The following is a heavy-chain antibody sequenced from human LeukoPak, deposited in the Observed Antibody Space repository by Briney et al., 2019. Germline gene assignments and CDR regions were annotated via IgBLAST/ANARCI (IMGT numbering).Heavy chain of an antibody. CDR3: ASTPQSYDFWSGYYLYGMDV. V-gene: IGHV3-21*01. CDR2: ISSSSSYI. CDR1: GFTFSSYS. D-gene: IGHD3-3*01. Sequence: GGSLRLSCAASGFTFSSYSMNWVRQAPGKGLEWVSSISSSSSYIYYADPVKGRFTISRDNAKNSLYLQMNSLRAEDTAVYYCASTPQSYDFWSGYYLYGMDVWGQGTTVTVSS. J-gene: IGHJ6*02.